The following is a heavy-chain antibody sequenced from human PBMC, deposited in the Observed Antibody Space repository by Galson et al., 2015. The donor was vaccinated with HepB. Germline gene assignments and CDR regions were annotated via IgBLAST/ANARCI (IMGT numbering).Heavy chain of an antibody. CDR1: GFPVTYNY. J-gene: IGHJ4*02. V-gene: IGHV3-66*01. CDR2: IYRGGAT. CDR3: ARDEAGTRARHF. Sequence: SLRLSCAASGFPVTYNYVSWVRQAPGKGLEWVSLIYRGGATSYADSVQGRFIISRDSSTNTVYLQMRRLRVDDSAIYYCARDEAGTRARHFWGQGVLVTVSS.